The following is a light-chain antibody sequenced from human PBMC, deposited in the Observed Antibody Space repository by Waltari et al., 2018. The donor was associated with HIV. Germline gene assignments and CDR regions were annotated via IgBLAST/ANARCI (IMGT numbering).Light chain of an antibody. Sequence: QSALTQPASVSGPPGQSITISCTGTSRDVGGYNYVSWYQHHPGKAPKLIIYDVSNRPSGVSNRFSGSKSGNTASLTISGLQAEDEADYYCNSYTTSSTLHVVFGGGTKLTVL. J-gene: IGLJ2*01. CDR1: SRDVGGYNY. CDR2: DVS. V-gene: IGLV2-14*03. CDR3: NSYTTSSTLHVV.